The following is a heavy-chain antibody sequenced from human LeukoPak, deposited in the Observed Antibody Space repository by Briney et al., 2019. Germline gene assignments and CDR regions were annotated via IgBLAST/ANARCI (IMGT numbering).Heavy chain of an antibody. CDR2: ISGSGGST. CDR3: AKAYSYGRRPLDNFDY. V-gene: IGHV3-23*01. J-gene: IGHJ4*02. CDR1: GFTFSSYA. Sequence: GGSLRLSCAASGFTFSSYAMSWVRQAPGKGLEWVSAISGSGGSTYYADSVKGRFTNSRDNSKNTLYLQMNSLRAEDTAVYYCAKAYSYGRRPLDNFDYWGQGTLVTVSS. D-gene: IGHD5-18*01.